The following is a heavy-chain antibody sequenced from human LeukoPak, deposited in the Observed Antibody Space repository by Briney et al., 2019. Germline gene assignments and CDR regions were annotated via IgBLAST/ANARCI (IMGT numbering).Heavy chain of an antibody. CDR2: INPNGGGT. CDR3: ARTSYGSQYYFDY. D-gene: IGHD3-10*01. CDR1: GYTFTGYY. V-gene: IGHV1-2*02. J-gene: IGHJ4*02. Sequence: ASVKVSCKASGYTFTGYYMHWVRQAPGQGLEWMGWINPNGGGTYYAQKFQDRVTMTRDTSISTAYMELSRLISDDTAVYYCARTSYGSQYYFDYWGQGTLVTVSS.